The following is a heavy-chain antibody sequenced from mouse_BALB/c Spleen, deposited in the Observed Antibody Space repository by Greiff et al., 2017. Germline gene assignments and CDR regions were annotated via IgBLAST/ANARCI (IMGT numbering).Heavy chain of an antibody. D-gene: IGHD4-1*01. Sequence: EVMLVESGGGLVQPGGSRKLSCAASGFTFSSFGMHWVRQAPEKGLEWVAYSSSGSSTIYYADTVKGRFTISRDNPKNTLFLQMTSLRSEDTAMYYCSRKGTASCFAYWGHGTLVTVSA. CDR2: SSSGSSTI. J-gene: IGHJ3*01. V-gene: IGHV5-17*02. CDR3: SRKGTASCFAY. CDR1: GFTFSSFG.